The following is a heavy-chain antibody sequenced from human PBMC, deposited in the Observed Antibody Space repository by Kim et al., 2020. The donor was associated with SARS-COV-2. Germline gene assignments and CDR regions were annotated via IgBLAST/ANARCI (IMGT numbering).Heavy chain of an antibody. D-gene: IGHD6-13*01. V-gene: IGHV3-33*01. CDR1: GFTFSSYG. CDR3: ARGPRLGIAAAKYKKSEFDY. Sequence: GGSLRLSCAASGFTFSSYGMHWVRQAPGKGLEWVAVIWYDGSNKYYADSVKGRFTISRDNSKNTLYLQMNSLRAEDTAVYYCARGPRLGIAAAKYKKSEFDYWGQGTLVTVSS. CDR2: IWYDGSNK. J-gene: IGHJ4*02.